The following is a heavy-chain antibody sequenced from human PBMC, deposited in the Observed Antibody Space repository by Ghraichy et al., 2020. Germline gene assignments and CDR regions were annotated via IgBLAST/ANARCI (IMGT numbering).Heavy chain of an antibody. D-gene: IGHD4-17*01. CDR2: IWYDGSNK. CDR3: ARAAMTTVTYPDN. J-gene: IGHJ4*02. V-gene: IGHV3-33*01. Sequence: GGSRRLSCAASGFTFSSYGMHWVRQAPGKGLDLEWVAVIWYDGSNKYYADSVKGRFTISRDNSKNTLYLQMNSLRAEDTAVYYCARAAMTTVTYPDNWGQGTLVTVSS. CDR1: GFTFSSYG.